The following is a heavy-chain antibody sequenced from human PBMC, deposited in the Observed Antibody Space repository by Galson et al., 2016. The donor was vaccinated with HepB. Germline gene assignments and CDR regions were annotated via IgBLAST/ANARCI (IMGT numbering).Heavy chain of an antibody. J-gene: IGHJ5*02. CDR3: AAWYSGSNSHLFAP. CDR2: IYYTGTT. Sequence: GLEWIGNIYYTGTTDYNTSLDSRVAMSVDTSNNQFSLSLKSVTAADTAVYYCAAWYSGSNSHLFAPWGQGTLVIVSS. V-gene: IGHV4-59*04. D-gene: IGHD1-26*01.